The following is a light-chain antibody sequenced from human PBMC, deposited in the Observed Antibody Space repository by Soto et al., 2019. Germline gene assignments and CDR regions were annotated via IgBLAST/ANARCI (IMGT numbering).Light chain of an antibody. Sequence: EILMTQSPATLSVSPGERAPLSCRASQSVDSNLAWYQQKPGQAPRLLIYDASTRPTGIPARFSGSGSGTDFTLTISSLQSEDFAVYYCQQYNNWPRTFGQGTKVDI. CDR2: DAS. CDR3: QQYNNWPRT. V-gene: IGKV3-15*01. J-gene: IGKJ1*01. CDR1: QSVDSN.